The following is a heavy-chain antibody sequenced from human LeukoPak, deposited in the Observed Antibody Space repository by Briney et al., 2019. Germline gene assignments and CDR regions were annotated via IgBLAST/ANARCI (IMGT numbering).Heavy chain of an antibody. CDR3: ARHTYCGGDCYDPTTYYFDY. J-gene: IGHJ4*02. CDR2: IIPIFGTA. D-gene: IGHD2-21*02. V-gene: IGHV1-69*05. CDR1: GGTFSSYA. Sequence: SVKVSCKASGGTFSSYAIGWVRQAPGQGLEWMGGIIPIFGTANYAQKFQGRVTITTDESTSTAYMELSSLRSEDTAVYYCARHTYCGGDCYDPTTYYFDYWGQGTLVTVSS.